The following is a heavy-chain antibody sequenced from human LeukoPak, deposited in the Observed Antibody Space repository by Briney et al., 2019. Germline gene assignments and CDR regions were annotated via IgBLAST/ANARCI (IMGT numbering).Heavy chain of an antibody. CDR2: ISSSGSTI. CDR3: ARWDCSSTSCHYGMDV. Sequence: GGSLRLSCAASGFTFSDYYMSWIRQAPGKGLEWVSYISSSGSTIYYADSVKGRFTISRDNAKNSLYLQMNSLRAEDTAVYYCARWDCSSTSCHYGMDVWGQGTTVTVSS. D-gene: IGHD2-2*01. J-gene: IGHJ6*02. V-gene: IGHV3-11*01. CDR1: GFTFSDYY.